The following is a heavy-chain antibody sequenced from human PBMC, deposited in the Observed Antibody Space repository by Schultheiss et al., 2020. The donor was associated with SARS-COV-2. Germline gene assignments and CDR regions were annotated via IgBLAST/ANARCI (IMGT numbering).Heavy chain of an antibody. CDR2: INHTGST. CDR3: ARQGVPAGAFDP. Sequence: SETLSLTCAVYGGSFSGYYWGWIRQPPGKGLEWIGEINHTGSTNYNPSLKSRVTISVDTSKNQFSLKLSSVTAADTAVYYCARQGVPAGAFDPWGQGTLVTVSS. D-gene: IGHD2-2*01. CDR1: GGSFSGYY. V-gene: IGHV4-34*01. J-gene: IGHJ5*02.